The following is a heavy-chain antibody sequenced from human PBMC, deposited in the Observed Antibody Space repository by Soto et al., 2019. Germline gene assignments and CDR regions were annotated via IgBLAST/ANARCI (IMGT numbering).Heavy chain of an antibody. CDR3: ARHIAAAGTQWFDP. Sequence: QVQLQESGPGLVKPSQTLSLTCTVSGGSISSGGYYWSWIRQHPGKGLEWIGYIYYSGSTYYNPSLKLRVTISVDTSKNQFSLKLSSVTAADTAVYYCARHIAAAGTQWFDPWGQGTLVTVSS. CDR2: IYYSGST. D-gene: IGHD6-13*01. V-gene: IGHV4-31*03. CDR1: GGSISSGGYY. J-gene: IGHJ5*02.